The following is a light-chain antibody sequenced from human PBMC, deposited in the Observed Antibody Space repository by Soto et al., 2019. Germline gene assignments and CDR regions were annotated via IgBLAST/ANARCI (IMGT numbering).Light chain of an antibody. CDR3: QVWDSSSDHYV. Sequence: SYELTQPPSVSVAPGQTARITCGGNNIGSKSVHWYQQKPGQAPVLVVYDDTDRPSGIPERFSGSMSGNTATLTIFGVEVGDEADYHCQVWDSSSDHYVFGTGTKVTVL. J-gene: IGLJ1*01. V-gene: IGLV3-21*02. CDR1: NIGSKS. CDR2: DDT.